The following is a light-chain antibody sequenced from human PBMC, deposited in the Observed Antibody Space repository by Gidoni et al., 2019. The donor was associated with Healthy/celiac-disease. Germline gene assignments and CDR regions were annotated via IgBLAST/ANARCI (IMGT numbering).Light chain of an antibody. J-gene: IGLJ3*02. CDR2: KDS. Sequence: SYELTQPPSVSVSPGQTDRITCSGDALPKQYASWYQQKPGQAPVLVIYKDSERPSGIPERFSGSSSGTTVTLTISGVQAEDEADYYCQSADSSGTYGVFGGGTKLTVL. CDR1: ALPKQY. CDR3: QSADSSGTYGV. V-gene: IGLV3-25*03.